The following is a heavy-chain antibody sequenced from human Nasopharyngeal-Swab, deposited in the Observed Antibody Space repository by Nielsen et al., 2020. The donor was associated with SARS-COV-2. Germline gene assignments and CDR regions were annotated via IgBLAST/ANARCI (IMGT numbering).Heavy chain of an antibody. J-gene: IGHJ6*02. V-gene: IGHV3-9*01. CDR2: ISWNSGSI. Sequence: SLKISCAASGFTFDDYAMHWVRQAPGKGLEWVSGISWNSGSIGYADSVKGRFTISRDNAKNSLYLQMNSLRAEDTALYYCAKDLSITIFGVVTYGMDVWGQGTTVTVSS. CDR3: AKDLSITIFGVVTYGMDV. CDR1: GFTFDDYA. D-gene: IGHD3-3*01.